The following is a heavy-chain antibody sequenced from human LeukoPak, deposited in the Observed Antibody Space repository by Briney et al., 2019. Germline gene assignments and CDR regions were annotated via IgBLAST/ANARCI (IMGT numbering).Heavy chain of an antibody. V-gene: IGHV5-10-1*01. J-gene: IGHJ5*02. CDR3: ARLGIAAAENWFDP. D-gene: IGHD6-13*01. CDR1: GYSFTSYR. CDR2: IEPSDSYT. Sequence: GESLRISCKGSGYSFTSYRISWVRQMPGKGLEWMGRIEPSDSYTNYSPSFQAHVTIPADKSISTAYLQWSSLKASDTAMYYCARLGIAAAENWFDPGGQGTLVSVSS.